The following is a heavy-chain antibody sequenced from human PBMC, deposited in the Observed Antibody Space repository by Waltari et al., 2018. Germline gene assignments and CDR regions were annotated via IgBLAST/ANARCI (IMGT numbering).Heavy chain of an antibody. D-gene: IGHD2-2*01. V-gene: IGHV1-69*01. CDR1: GGTFSSYA. J-gene: IGHJ4*02. CDR3: ASSPQRYCSSTSCPGGLHY. CDR2: IIPIFGTA. Sequence: QVQLVQSGAEVKKPGSSVKVSCKASGGTFSSYAISWVRQAPGQGLEWMGGIIPIFGTANYAQKFQGRVTITADESTSTAYMELSSLRSEDTAVYYCASSPQRYCSSTSCPGGLHYWGQGTLVTVSS.